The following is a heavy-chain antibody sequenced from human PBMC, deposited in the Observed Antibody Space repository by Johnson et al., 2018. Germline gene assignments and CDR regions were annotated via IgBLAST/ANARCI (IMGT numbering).Heavy chain of an antibody. V-gene: IGHV3-30*18. CDR2: ISYDGSKQ. Sequence: VQLLESGGGVVQPGRSLRLSCAASGFTFSTYGMYWVRQAPGQGLQWVAVISYDGSKQFYAASVRGRFTISRDNAKNTLYLQMNSLRPDDTAVYYCANRDRYGLPVGSSSWGQGTLVTVSS. D-gene: IGHD6-19*01. J-gene: IGHJ4*02. CDR1: GFTFSTYG. CDR3: ANRDRYGLPVGSSS.